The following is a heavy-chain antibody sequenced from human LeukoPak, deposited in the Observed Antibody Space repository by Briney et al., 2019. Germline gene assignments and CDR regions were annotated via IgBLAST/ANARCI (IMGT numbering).Heavy chain of an antibody. CDR2: INHSGST. V-gene: IGHV4-34*01. J-gene: IGHJ4*02. CDR1: GGSFSGYY. CDR3: ARGDGSGSQGFDY. D-gene: IGHD3-10*01. Sequence: SETLSLTCAVYGGSFSGYYWSWIRQPPGKGLEWIGEINHSGSTNYNPSLKSRVTISVDTSKNQFSLKLSSVTAADTAVYYCARGDGSGSQGFDYWGQGTLVTVSS.